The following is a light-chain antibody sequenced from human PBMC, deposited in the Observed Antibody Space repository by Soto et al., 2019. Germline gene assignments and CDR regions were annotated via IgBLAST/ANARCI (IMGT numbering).Light chain of an antibody. J-gene: IGKJ1*01. CDR2: DAS. CDR1: QSISNR. CDR3: QQYDTYST. Sequence: DIQMPQSPSTLYASVGDRVTITCRASQSISNRLAWYHQEPWKTPNLLIYDASNLGSGVPSRFSGSGSGTEFTLTISSLQPDDFATYYCQQYDTYSTFGQGTKVDI. V-gene: IGKV1-5*01.